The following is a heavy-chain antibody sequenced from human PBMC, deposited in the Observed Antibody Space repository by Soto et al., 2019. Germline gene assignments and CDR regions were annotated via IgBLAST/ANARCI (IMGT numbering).Heavy chain of an antibody. CDR2: IWYDGSNK. Sequence: GGSLRLSCASSGFTFSSYGMHWVRQAPGKGLEWVAVIWYDGSNKYYADSVKGRFTISRDNSKNTLYLQMNSLRAEDTAVYYCARDRLGGVAGDDAFDIWGQGTMVTVSS. D-gene: IGHD6-19*01. CDR1: GFTFSSYG. CDR3: ARDRLGGVAGDDAFDI. J-gene: IGHJ3*02. V-gene: IGHV3-33*01.